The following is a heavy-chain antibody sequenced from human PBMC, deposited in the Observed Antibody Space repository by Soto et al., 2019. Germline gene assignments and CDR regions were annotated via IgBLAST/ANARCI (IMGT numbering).Heavy chain of an antibody. CDR3: ARDPKQYSYVYYFDS. D-gene: IGHD5-18*01. Sequence: SLRPSCAASGFTFSNYAVNWVRRAPGKGLEWGAVLSYDGSNEYYADSVKGRLSISRDNSKNTPYLQMNSLRDDDTAVYYCARDPKQYSYVYYFDSGGQGTLVNVSS. J-gene: IGHJ4*02. CDR1: GFTFSNYA. V-gene: IGHV3-30-3*01. CDR2: LSYDGSNE.